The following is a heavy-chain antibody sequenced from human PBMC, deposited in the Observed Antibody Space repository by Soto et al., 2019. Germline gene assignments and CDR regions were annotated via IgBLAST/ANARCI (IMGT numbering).Heavy chain of an antibody. CDR2: IKAYSGNT. D-gene: IGHD4-17*01. CDR3: AIADYGDDDY. J-gene: IGHJ4*02. Sequence: QLQLVQSGPEAKKPGASVKVSCKAPGYTFATSTISWLRQAPGQGPEWMGWIKAYSGNTNYAQKLQGRFTMTTDTSTSTAYMELRSLTTDDTAIYYCAIADYGDDDYWGQGTLVTVSS. CDR1: GYTFATST. V-gene: IGHV1-18*01.